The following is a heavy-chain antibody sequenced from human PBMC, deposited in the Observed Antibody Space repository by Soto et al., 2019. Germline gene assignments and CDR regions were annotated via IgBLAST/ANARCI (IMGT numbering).Heavy chain of an antibody. Sequence: GGSLRLSCAASGFTVNSYYMNWVRQAPGKGLEWVSVIYSGGSTYFADSVKGRFTISRDDSKNKLYLQMNSLRAEDTAVYYCARDPSSGWFRFDYWXQXTLVTVS. CDR1: GFTVNSYY. D-gene: IGHD6-19*01. CDR3: ARDPSSGWFRFDY. CDR2: IYSGGST. V-gene: IGHV3-66*01. J-gene: IGHJ4*02.